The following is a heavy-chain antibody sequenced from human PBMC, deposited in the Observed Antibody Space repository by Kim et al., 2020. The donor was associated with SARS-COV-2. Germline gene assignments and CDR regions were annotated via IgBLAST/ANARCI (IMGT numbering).Heavy chain of an antibody. J-gene: IGHJ6*02. V-gene: IGHV3-21*06. Sequence: GGSLRLSCAASGFTFNKYTMNWVRQAPGKGLEWVSSMSGDSSYIYYGDSVKGRFTISRDNAKNSLYLQMNSLRAEDTAVYYCASSPGCSAHDPQYYYAMDVWGQGTPVTVSS. CDR2: MSGDSSYI. D-gene: IGHD2-15*01. CDR1: GFTFNKYT. CDR3: ASSPGCSAHDPQYYYAMDV.